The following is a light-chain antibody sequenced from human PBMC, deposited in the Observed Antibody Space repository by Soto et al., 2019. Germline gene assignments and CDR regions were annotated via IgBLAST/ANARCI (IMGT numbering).Light chain of an antibody. J-gene: IGLJ1*01. CDR1: SSDVGGYNY. CDR3: ISYTSGSTPYV. V-gene: IGLV2-14*01. Sequence: QSALTQPASVSGSPGQSITISCTGTSSDVGGYNYVSWYQHHPGKAPKLMIYEVTNRPSGVSNHFSGSKSGNTASLTISGLQAEDEADYYCISYTSGSTPYVFGTGTKVTVL. CDR2: EVT.